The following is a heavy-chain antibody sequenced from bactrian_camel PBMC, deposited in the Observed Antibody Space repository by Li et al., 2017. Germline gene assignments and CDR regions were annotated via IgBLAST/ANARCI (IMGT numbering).Heavy chain of an antibody. CDR1: GDISRREV. V-gene: IGHV3S42*01. D-gene: IGHD7*01. J-gene: IGHJ4*01. CDR2: IDGGLHSSGLST. Sequence: DVQLVESGGGTVQAGGSLRLSCTAAPSGDISRREVMAWFRQAPGKEREGVAAIDGGLHSSGLSTTYADSVKGRFTISRENAKNTLYLQMNSLNPEDTAMYYCAASRGGGYTLNPGMFTYWGQGTQVTVS. CDR3: AASRGGGYTLNPGMFTY.